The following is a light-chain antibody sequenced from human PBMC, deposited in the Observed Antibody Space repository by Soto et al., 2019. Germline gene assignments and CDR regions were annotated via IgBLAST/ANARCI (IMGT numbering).Light chain of an antibody. J-gene: IGLJ3*02. Sequence: QSVLTQPPSASGSPGQSVTISCTGTSSDVGKYDYVSWFQHHPGKAPKLIIYDVTNRPSGVSNRFSGSKSGNTASLTVSGLQAEDEADYYCCSYARSTTWVFGGGTKLTVL. CDR1: SSDVGKYDY. CDR3: CSYARSTTWV. CDR2: DVT. V-gene: IGLV2-8*01.